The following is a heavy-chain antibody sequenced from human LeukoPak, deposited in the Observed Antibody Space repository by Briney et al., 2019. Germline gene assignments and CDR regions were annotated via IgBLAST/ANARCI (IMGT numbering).Heavy chain of an antibody. V-gene: IGHV3-7*03. Sequence: GGSLRLSRAASGFTFNSYWMTWVRQAPGKGLEWVANIKQDGSERLYVDSVKGRFAISRDNAKNSLYLQMNGLRVEDTAVYYCANIRGGWGQGTLVTVSS. CDR1: GFTFNSYW. J-gene: IGHJ4*02. CDR3: ANIRGG. CDR2: IKQDGSER. D-gene: IGHD3-16*01.